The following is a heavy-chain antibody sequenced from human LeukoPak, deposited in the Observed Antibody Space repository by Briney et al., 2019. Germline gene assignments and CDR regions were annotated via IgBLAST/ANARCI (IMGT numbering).Heavy chain of an antibody. D-gene: IGHD1-7*01. Sequence: ASVKVSCKASGYTFTSYGISWVRQAPGQGLEWMGWISAYNGNTNYAQKLQGRVTMTTDTSTSTAYMELRSLRSDDTAVYYCAREASGNWNSLLNSYYYYYMDVWGKGTTVTVSS. CDR2: ISAYNGNT. J-gene: IGHJ6*03. CDR3: AREASGNWNSLLNSYYYYYMDV. V-gene: IGHV1-18*01. CDR1: GYTFTSYG.